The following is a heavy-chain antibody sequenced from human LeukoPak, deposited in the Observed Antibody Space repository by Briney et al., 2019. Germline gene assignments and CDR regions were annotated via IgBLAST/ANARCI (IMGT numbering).Heavy chain of an antibody. CDR1: GFAFDDFA. Sequence: PGGSLRLSCTVSGFAFDDFAMTWVRQAPGKGLEWVGFIRRRAYGGTTDYAASVRGRFTISIDDSKNIAYLQMNSLRTEDTAICFCSRDSHGDDVYDYWGQGTLVTVSS. J-gene: IGHJ4*02. V-gene: IGHV3-49*04. CDR2: IRRRAYGGTT. D-gene: IGHD1-1*01. CDR3: SRDSHGDDVYDY.